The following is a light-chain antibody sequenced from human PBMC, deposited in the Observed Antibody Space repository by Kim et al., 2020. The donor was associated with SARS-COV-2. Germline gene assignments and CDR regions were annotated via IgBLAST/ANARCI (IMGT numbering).Light chain of an antibody. Sequence: QSVLTQAPSVSATPGQRVTISCSGSSANIGTNYINWYQHLPGTAPKLVVYKNAQRPSGVPDRFSGSKSGTSASLAISGLRSEDEADYYCAAWDDSLNNWVFGGGTQLTVL. V-gene: IGLV1-47*01. CDR1: SANIGTNY. J-gene: IGLJ3*02. CDR3: AAWDDSLNNWV. CDR2: KNA.